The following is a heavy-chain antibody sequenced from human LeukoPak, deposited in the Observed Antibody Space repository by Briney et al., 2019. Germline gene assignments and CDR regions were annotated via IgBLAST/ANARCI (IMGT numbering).Heavy chain of an antibody. V-gene: IGHV4-4*07. J-gene: IGHJ6*03. D-gene: IGHD2-21*02. CDR1: GGSISNYY. CDR3: ARVTCGGDCRAHYYYYYMDV. CDR2: IYTRGST. Sequence: PSETLSLTCTVSGGSISNYYWSWIRQPAGKGLEWIGRIYTRGSTKYTPSLKSRVTMSVDTSKNQFSLKLSSVTAADTAVYYCARVTCGGDCRAHYYYYYMDVWGKGTTVTISS.